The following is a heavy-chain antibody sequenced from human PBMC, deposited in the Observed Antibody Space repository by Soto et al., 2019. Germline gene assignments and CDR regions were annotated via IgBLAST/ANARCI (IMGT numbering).Heavy chain of an antibody. Sequence: QVQVVESGGGVVQPGRSLRLSCAASGFTFSSFGMHWVRQAPGKGLEWVSLIWYDGSKKSYGDSVKGRFTISRDNSRNTVYLQMKSMRADDTAVYYCARDASYYSLWSGYYPSRNGLDLWGQGTTVTVSS. CDR3: ARDASYYSLWSGYYPSRNGLDL. CDR1: GFTFSSFG. D-gene: IGHD3-3*01. J-gene: IGHJ6*02. CDR2: IWYDGSKK. V-gene: IGHV3-33*01.